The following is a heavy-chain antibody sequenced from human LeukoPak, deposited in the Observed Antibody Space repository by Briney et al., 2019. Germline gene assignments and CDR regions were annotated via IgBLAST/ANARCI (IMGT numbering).Heavy chain of an antibody. CDR2: INPDSGGT. J-gene: IGHJ6*02. Sequence: ASVKVSCKASGYTFTGYYMHWVPQAPGQGLEWMGWINPDSGGTNYAQKFQGRVTMTRDTSISTAYMELSRLRSDDTAVYYCARVPRYYYGMDVWGQGTTVTVSS. CDR1: GYTFTGYY. CDR3: ARVPRYYYGMDV. V-gene: IGHV1-2*02.